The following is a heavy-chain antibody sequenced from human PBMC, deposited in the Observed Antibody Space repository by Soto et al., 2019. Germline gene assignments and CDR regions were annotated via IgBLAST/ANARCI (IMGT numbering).Heavy chain of an antibody. CDR1: GDTFNDYA. CDR2: IIPLFGTT. Sequence: QVQLVQSGAEVKKPGSSMKVSCKASGDTFNDYAMSWLRQAPGQGLEWVGGIIPLFGTTDYAQKFQGRVTITADESTTTTYREPSSLRSDDAAVYYCARGVRETVLVGGYYYGLDVWGQGTTVTVSS. J-gene: IGHJ6*02. V-gene: IGHV1-69*12. D-gene: IGHD3-10*01. CDR3: ARGVRETVLVGGYYYGLDV.